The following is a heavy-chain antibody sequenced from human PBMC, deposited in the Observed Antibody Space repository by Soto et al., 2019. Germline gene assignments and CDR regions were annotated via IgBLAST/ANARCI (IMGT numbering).Heavy chain of an antibody. J-gene: IGHJ6*02. CDR3: AMIDGHFFFYVIDV. CDR1: GGPFSSQA. V-gene: IGHV1-69*01. D-gene: IGHD2-21*01. Sequence: QVQVEQSGAEVKKPGSSLKVSCKTSGGPFSSQAFNWVRQARGHGLEWMGGIIPLLGLTTYAQKFQDRVTFTADESTSTVYMELRSLRSEDTATYFCAMIDGHFFFYVIDVWGRATTVTVSS. CDR2: IIPLLGLT.